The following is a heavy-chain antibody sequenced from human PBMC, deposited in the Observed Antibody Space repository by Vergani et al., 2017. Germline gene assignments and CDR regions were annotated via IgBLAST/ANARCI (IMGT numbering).Heavy chain of an antibody. V-gene: IGHV4-34*01. D-gene: IGHD3-10*01. CDR3: ARGYQLLWGGWFDP. CDR2: INHSGSS. Sequence: QVQLKQWGAGLLKPSETLSLTCAVYGGSFSGYYWSWIRQPPGKGLEWIEEINHSGSSNYNPSLKSRVTISVDTSKNQFSLKLSSVIAADTAIYYCARGYQLLWGGWFDPWGQGTLVTVSS. CDR1: GGSFSGYY. J-gene: IGHJ5*02.